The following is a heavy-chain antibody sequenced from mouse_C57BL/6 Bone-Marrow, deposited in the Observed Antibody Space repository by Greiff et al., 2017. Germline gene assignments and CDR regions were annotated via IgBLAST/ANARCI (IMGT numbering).Heavy chain of an antibody. CDR2: IDPETGGT. Sequence: VQLQQSGAELVRPGVSVTLSCKASGYTFTDYEMHWVKQTPVHGLEWIGAIDPETGGTAYNQKFKGKAILSADKSSSTAYMELRSLTSEDSAVYYCTRNGDRFAYWGQGTLVTVSA. D-gene: IGHD4-1*02. CDR3: TRNGDRFAY. V-gene: IGHV1-15*01. J-gene: IGHJ3*01. CDR1: GYTFTDYE.